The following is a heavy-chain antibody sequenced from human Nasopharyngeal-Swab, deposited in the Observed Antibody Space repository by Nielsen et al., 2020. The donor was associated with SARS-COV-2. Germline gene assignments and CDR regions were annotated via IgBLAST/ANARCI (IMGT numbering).Heavy chain of an antibody. CDR3: AKDRGVAVAGPFYYYGLDV. CDR2: IYSGGLNK. D-gene: IGHD6-19*01. J-gene: IGHJ6*02. CDR1: GFTFGSYA. Sequence: GESLTISCAASGFTFGSYAMTSVRQPPGKGLEWVSIIYSGGLNKYYADSVKGRFTISRDNSKNTLSLQMNSLRAEGTTIYYCAKDRGVAVAGPFYYYGLDVWGQGTTVTVSS. V-gene: IGHV3-23*03.